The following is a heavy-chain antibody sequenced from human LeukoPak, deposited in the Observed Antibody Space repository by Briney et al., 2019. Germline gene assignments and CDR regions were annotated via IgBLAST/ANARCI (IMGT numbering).Heavy chain of an antibody. CDR3: AKGDLGSWPYYYYGMDV. CDR2: ISYDGSNK. Sequence: GGSLRLSCAASGFTFSSYGMHWVRQAPGKGLEWVAVISYDGSNKYYADSVKGRFTISRDNSKNTLYLQMNSLRAEDTAVYYCAKGDLGSWPYYYYGMDVWGQGTTVTVSS. D-gene: IGHD6-13*01. J-gene: IGHJ6*02. CDR1: GFTFSSYG. V-gene: IGHV3-30*18.